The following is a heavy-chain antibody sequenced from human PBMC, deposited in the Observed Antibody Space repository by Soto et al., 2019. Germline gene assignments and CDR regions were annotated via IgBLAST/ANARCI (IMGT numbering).Heavy chain of an antibody. Sequence: GGSLRLSCAASGFTFSSYSMNWVRQAPGKGLEWISYISSGSTTIYYAASLEGRFTISRDNAKNSLYLQLSSLRAEDTAVYSCARLGYCTGGGCPVDYWGQGTLVTVSS. CDR3: ARLGYCTGGGCPVDY. CDR1: GFTFSSYS. V-gene: IGHV3-48*01. D-gene: IGHD2-8*02. J-gene: IGHJ4*02. CDR2: ISSGSTTI.